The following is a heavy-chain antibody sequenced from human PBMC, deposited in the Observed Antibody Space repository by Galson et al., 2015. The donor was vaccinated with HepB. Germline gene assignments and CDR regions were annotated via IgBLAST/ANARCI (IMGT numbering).Heavy chain of an antibody. CDR3: AREREGNPEAEF. CDR2: IYGRGNT. V-gene: IGHV3-53*01. Sequence: SLRLSCATSGFTVNTRMSWFRQAPGKGLEWVSVIYGRGNTYYADSVKGRFTISRDNSKNPLYLQMNSLGAEEPAMYYCAREREGNPEAEFWGQGTLVTVSS. CDR1: GFTVNTR. D-gene: IGHD5-24*01. J-gene: IGHJ4*02.